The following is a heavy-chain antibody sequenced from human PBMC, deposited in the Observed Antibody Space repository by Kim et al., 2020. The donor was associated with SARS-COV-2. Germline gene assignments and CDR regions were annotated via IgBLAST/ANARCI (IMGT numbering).Heavy chain of an antibody. V-gene: IGHV3-21*01. CDR2: ISSSSSYI. J-gene: IGHJ6*02. D-gene: IGHD2-2*01. CDR1: GFTFSSYS. Sequence: GGSLRLSCAASGFTFSSYSMNWVRQAPGKGLEWVSSISSSSSYIYYADSVKGRFTISRDNAKNTLYLQMNSLRAEDTAVYYCARSDIVVVPAANTHYYYYGMDVWGQGTTVTVSS. CDR3: ARSDIVVVPAANTHYYYYGMDV.